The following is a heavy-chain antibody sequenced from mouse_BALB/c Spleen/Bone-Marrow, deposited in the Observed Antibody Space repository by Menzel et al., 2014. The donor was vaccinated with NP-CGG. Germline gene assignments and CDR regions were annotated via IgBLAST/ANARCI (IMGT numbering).Heavy chain of an antibody. J-gene: IGHJ3*01. D-gene: IGHD2-3*01. CDR1: GFDFRRYW. V-gene: IGHV4-1*02. Sequence: VQLQQSGGGLVQPGGSLKLSCAASGFDFRRYWMSWVRQAPGKGLEWIGEINPGSNTINYTPSLKDKFIISRDNAKNTLYLQMSKVKSEDTALYYCARLGYYGWFAYWGQGTLVTVSA. CDR2: INPGSNTI. CDR3: ARLGYYGWFAY.